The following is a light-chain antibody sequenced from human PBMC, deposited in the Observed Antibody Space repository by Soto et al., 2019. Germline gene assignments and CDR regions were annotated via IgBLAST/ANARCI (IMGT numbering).Light chain of an antibody. J-gene: IGKJ5*01. CDR2: DAS. CDR3: QQRRDWPIT. CDR1: QSVGIY. V-gene: IGKV3-11*01. Sequence: EIVLTQSPATLSLSPGERATLSCRASQSVGIYLAWYQQKPGQAPRLLIYDASNRATGIPVRFSGSGSGTDFTLTISSLEPEDFADYYCQQRRDWPITFGQGTRLETK.